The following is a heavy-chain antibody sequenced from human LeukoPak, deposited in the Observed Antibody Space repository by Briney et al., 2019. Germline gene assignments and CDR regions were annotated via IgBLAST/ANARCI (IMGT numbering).Heavy chain of an antibody. CDR3: ARWSSDDAFDI. Sequence: ASVKVSCKASGFMFSNYGIIWVRQAHGQGFEWLGWISGANGDTYYTRRFQGRFSITPDTSTNTAYMELRSLRSDDTALYYCARWSSDDAFDIWGQGTMVTVSS. V-gene: IGHV1-18*04. CDR1: GFMFSNYG. CDR2: ISGANGDT. J-gene: IGHJ3*02.